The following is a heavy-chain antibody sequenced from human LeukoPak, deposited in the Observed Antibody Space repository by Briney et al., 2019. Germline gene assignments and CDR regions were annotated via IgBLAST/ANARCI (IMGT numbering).Heavy chain of an antibody. CDR2: IRSSGDII. Sequence: GGSLRLSCVVSGFTLSSYSMSWVRQAPGKGLEWVSYIRSSGDIIYYADSVKGRFTISRDTAKNSVYLQMNSLRDEDTAVYYCVRDPDALDYWGQGTLVTVSS. J-gene: IGHJ4*02. CDR3: VRDPDALDY. V-gene: IGHV3-48*02. CDR1: GFTLSSYS.